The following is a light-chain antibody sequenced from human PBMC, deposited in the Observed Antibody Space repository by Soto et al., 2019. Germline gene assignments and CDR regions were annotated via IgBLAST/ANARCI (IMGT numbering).Light chain of an antibody. Sequence: EIVLTQSPGTLSLSPGARATLSCRASQSVSSSYLAWYQQKPGQAPRLLIYGASSRATGIPDRFSGSGSGTDFTLTISRLEPEDFAVYYCQQYGSSFFGPGTKVDIK. CDR3: QQYGSSF. V-gene: IGKV3-20*01. CDR1: QSVSSSY. CDR2: GAS. J-gene: IGKJ3*01.